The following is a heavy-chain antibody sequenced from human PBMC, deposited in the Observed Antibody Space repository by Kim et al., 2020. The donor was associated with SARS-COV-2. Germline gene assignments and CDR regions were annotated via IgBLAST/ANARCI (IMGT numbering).Heavy chain of an antibody. CDR1: GYTFTGYY. V-gene: IGHV1-2*06. CDR2: INPNSGGT. J-gene: IGHJ5*02. D-gene: IGHD1-7*01. CDR3: ARGGPRSRLELLHLHWFDP. Sequence: ASVKVSCKASGYTFTGYYMHWVRQAPGQGLEWMGRINPNSGGTNYAQKFQGRVTMTRDTSISTAYMELSRLRSDDTAVYYCARGGPRSRLELLHLHWFDPWGQGTLVTVSS.